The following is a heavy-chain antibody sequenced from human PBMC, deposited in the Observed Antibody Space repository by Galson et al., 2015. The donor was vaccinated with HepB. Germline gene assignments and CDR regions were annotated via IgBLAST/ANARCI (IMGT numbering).Heavy chain of an antibody. CDR3: ARDPSPNTAGWFDP. Sequence: SVKVSCKASGYTFTSYGISWVRQAPGQGLEWMGWISAYNGNTNYAQKLQGRVTMTTDTSTSTAYMELRSLRSDDTAVYYCARDPSPNTAGWFDPWGQGTLVTVSS. V-gene: IGHV1-18*04. J-gene: IGHJ5*02. D-gene: IGHD5-18*01. CDR1: GYTFTSYG. CDR2: ISAYNGNT.